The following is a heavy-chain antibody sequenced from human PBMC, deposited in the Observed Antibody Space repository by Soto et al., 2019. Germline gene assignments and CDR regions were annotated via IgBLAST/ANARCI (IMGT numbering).Heavy chain of an antibody. V-gene: IGHV3-30*03. D-gene: IGHD3-22*01. J-gene: IGHJ4*02. Sequence: PVGSLRLSCAASGFTFSSYGMHWVRQAPGKGLEWVAVISYDGSNKYYADSVKGRFTISRDNSKNTLYLQMNSLRAEDTAVYYCASGNTYYYDSSGFDYWGQGTLVTVSS. CDR1: GFTFSSYG. CDR3: ASGNTYYYDSSGFDY. CDR2: ISYDGSNK.